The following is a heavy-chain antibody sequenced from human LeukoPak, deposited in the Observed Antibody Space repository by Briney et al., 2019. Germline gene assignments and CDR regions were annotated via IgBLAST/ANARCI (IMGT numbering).Heavy chain of an antibody. D-gene: IGHD6-19*01. CDR3: ARQGYSSGYFPFDY. CDR2: IYYSGST. Sequence: SETLSLTCTVSGVSIRSYYWSWIRQPPGKGLEWIGNIYYSGSTNYNPSLKSRVTISVDTSKNQFSLKLGSVTAADTAVYYCARQGYSSGYFPFDYWGQGTLVTVSS. J-gene: IGHJ4*02. CDR1: GVSIRSYY. V-gene: IGHV4-59*08.